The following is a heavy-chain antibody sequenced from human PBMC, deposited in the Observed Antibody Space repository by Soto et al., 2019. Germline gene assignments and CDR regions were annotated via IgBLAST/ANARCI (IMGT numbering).Heavy chain of an antibody. CDR2: IIPFFHAA. Sequence: QVQLVQSGAEVKKPGSSVKVSCKASADTFSSSAFSWVRQAPGQGLEWMGGIIPFFHAANYAQRFQGRVTITADESTGTVYMELRSLRSEDTALYYSERDLISNYHYYGMDVWGQGTTVTVSS. J-gene: IGHJ6*02. CDR3: ERDLISNYHYYGMDV. V-gene: IGHV1-69*01. CDR1: ADTFSSSA.